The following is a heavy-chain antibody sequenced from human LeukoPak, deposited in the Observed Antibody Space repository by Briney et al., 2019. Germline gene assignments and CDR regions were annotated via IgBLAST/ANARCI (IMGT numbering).Heavy chain of an antibody. V-gene: IGHV1-46*01. CDR2: ISPSGDAT. Sequence: PMASVKVSCKASGYTFSSHYMHWVRQAPGQGLEWMGVISPSGDATLYAQKFQGRVTMTRDTSTNTLYMDLNSLRSEDTAVYFCARDSSRGWLTVDCWGQGTLVTVSS. CDR3: ARDSSRGWLTVDC. CDR1: GYTFSSHY. D-gene: IGHD5-12*01. J-gene: IGHJ4*02.